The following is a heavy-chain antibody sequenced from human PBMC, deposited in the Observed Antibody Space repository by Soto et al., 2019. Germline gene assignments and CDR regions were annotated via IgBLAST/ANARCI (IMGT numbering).Heavy chain of an antibody. Sequence: SSETLSLTCTVSGGSISSYYWSWIRQPPGKGLEWIGYIYYSGSTNYNPSLKSRVTISVDTSNNQFSLKLSSVTAADTAVYYCARAISYGSGSPVGYWGQGTLVTVSS. V-gene: IGHV4-59*01. J-gene: IGHJ4*02. CDR3: ARAISYGSGSPVGY. D-gene: IGHD3-10*01. CDR1: GGSISSYY. CDR2: IYYSGST.